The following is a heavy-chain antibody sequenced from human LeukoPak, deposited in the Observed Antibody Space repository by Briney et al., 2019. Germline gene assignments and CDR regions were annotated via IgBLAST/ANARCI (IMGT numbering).Heavy chain of an antibody. D-gene: IGHD3-10*01. CDR1: GGSISSYY. CDR2: IYYSGST. V-gene: IGHV4-59*12. Sequence: SGTLSLTCTVPGGSISSYYWSWIRQPPGKGLEWIGYIYYSGSTNYNPSLKSRVTISVDTSKNQFSLKLSSVTAADTAVYYCARALYGSEYWGQGTLVTVSS. J-gene: IGHJ4*02. CDR3: ARALYGSEY.